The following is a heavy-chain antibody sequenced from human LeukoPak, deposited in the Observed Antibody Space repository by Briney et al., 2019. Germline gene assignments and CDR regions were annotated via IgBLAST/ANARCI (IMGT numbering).Heavy chain of an antibody. CDR3: AKDRAFYYDSSGYYPDAFDI. J-gene: IGHJ3*02. D-gene: IGHD3-22*01. V-gene: IGHV3-23*01. Sequence: GGSLRLSCSASGFPFSSYAMHWVRQAPGKGLEWVSAISGSGGSTYYADSVKGRFTISRDNSKNTLYLQMNSLRAEDTAVYYCAKDRAFYYDSSGYYPDAFDIWGQGTMVTVSS. CDR1: GFPFSSYA. CDR2: ISGSGGST.